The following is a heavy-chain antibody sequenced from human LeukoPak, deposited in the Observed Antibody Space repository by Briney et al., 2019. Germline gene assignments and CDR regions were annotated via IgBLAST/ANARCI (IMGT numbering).Heavy chain of an antibody. J-gene: IGHJ4*02. V-gene: IGHV3-64*01. D-gene: IGHD6-19*01. Sequence: PVGSLRLSCAASGFTFSSYAMHWVRQAPGKGLEYVSAISSNGGSTYYANSVKGRFTISRDNSKNTLYLQMGSLRADDMAVYYCARAPRGAVAGYYFDYWGQGTLVTVSS. CDR3: ARAPRGAVAGYYFDY. CDR1: GFTFSSYA. CDR2: ISSNGGST.